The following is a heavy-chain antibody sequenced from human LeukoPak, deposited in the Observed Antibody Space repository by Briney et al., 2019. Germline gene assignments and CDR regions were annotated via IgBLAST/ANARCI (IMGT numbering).Heavy chain of an antibody. CDR2: IYYSGST. V-gene: IGHV4-31*11. J-gene: IGHJ4*02. Sequence: SETLSLTCAVYGGSFSGYYWSWIRQHPGKGLEWIGYIYYSGSTYYNPSLKSRVTISVDTSKNQFSLKLSSVTAADTAVYYCARAPLHLRGVDYWGQGTLVTVSS. CDR3: ARAPLHLRGVDY. CDR1: GGSFSGYY. D-gene: IGHD4-17*01.